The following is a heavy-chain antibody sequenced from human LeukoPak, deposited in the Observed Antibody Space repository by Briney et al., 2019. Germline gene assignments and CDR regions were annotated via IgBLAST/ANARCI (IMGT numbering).Heavy chain of an antibody. CDR1: GGSFSGYY. J-gene: IGHJ5*02. D-gene: IGHD2-2*01. CDR3: AGDVVVPAAVDWFDP. Sequence: SETLSLTCAVYGGSFSGYYWSWLRQPPGKGLEWIGEINHSGSTNYNPSLKSRVTISVDTSKNQFSLKLSSVTAADTAVYYCAGDVVVPAAVDWFDPWGQGTLVTVSS. CDR2: INHSGST. V-gene: IGHV4-34*01.